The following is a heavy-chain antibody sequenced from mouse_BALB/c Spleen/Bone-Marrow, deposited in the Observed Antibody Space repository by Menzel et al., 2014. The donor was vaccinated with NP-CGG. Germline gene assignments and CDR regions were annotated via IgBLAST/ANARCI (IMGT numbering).Heavy chain of an antibody. J-gene: IGHJ2*01. D-gene: IGHD2-14*01. Sequence: DVMLVESGGGLVKPGGSLKLSCAASGFTFSSYTMSWVRQTPEKRLEWVATISSGGGNTYCPDSMKGRFTISRDNAKNNLYLQMSSLRSEDTALYYCARAYYRYPFDYWGQGTTLTVSS. CDR2: ISSGGGNT. CDR1: GFTFSSYT. V-gene: IGHV5-9*03. CDR3: ARAYYRYPFDY.